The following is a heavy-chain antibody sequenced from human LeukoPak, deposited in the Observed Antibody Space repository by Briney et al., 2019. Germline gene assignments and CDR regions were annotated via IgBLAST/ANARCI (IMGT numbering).Heavy chain of an antibody. J-gene: IGHJ4*02. V-gene: IGHV3-30*18. CDR1: GFTFSGYG. CDR2: ISYDGSNK. D-gene: IGHD1-26*01. CDR3: AKDGLRGSYSRPDY. Sequence: GGSLRLSCAASGFTFSGYGMHWVRQAPGKGLEWVAVISYDGSNKYYADSVKGRFTISRDNSKNTLYLQMSSLRAEDTAVYYCAKDGLRGSYSRPDYWGQGTLVTVSS.